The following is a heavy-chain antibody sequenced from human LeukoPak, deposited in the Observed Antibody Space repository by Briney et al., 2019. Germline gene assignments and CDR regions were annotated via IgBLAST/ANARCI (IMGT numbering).Heavy chain of an antibody. V-gene: IGHV3-48*01. CDR2: ISSSSSTI. CDR1: GFTFSSYS. CDR3: ARENERVFYYYYGMDV. Sequence: GGSLRLSCAASGFTFSSYSMNWVRQAPGKGLEWVSYISSSSSTIYYADSVKGRFTISRDNAKNSLYLQMNSLRAEDTAVYYCARENERVFYYYYGMDVWGQGTTVTVSS. J-gene: IGHJ6*02.